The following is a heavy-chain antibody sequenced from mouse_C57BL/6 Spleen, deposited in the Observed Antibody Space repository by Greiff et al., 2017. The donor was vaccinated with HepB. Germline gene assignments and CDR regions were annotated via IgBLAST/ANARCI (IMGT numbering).Heavy chain of an antibody. CDR3: ARPASYDSIAWFAY. CDR1: GYTFTDYN. CDR2: INPNNGGT. D-gene: IGHD2-5*01. J-gene: IGHJ3*01. V-gene: IGHV1-18*01. Sequence: EVQLQQSGPELVKPGASVKIPCKASGYTFTDYNMDWVKQSHGKSLEWIGDINPNNGGTIYNQKFKGKATLTVDKSSSTAYMELRSLTSEDTAVYYCARPASYDSIAWFAYWGQGTLATVSA.